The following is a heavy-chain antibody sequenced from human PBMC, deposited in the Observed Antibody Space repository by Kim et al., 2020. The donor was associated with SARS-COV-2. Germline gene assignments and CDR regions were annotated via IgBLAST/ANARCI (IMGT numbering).Heavy chain of an antibody. D-gene: IGHD6-19*01. CDR2: IDGRSSFT. CDR1: GFNFSNYY. CDR3: VRRARGYSSGVHYFDY. V-gene: IGHV3-11*06. Sequence: GGSLRLSCAASGFNFSNYYMYWVRQAPGKGLEWLSDIDGRSSFTKYVDSVKGRFTISRDNDKNTLYLQMSSLRVEGTGVYYCVRRARGYSSGVHYFDYWGQGTLVTVSS. J-gene: IGHJ4*02.